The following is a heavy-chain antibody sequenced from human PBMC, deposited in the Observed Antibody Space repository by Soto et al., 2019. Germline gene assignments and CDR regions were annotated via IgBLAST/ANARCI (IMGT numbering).Heavy chain of an antibody. CDR1: DGSFSDHY. V-gene: IGHV4-34*01. Sequence: QVQLQQWGAGLLKPSETLSLTCAVYDGSFSDHYWSWIRKPPGKGLEWIGEISHSGSTNYNPSLKSRVTISVDTSKNQFSLKLSSVSAADTAVYYCSRVGGFNYLSDYWGQGTLVTVSS. CDR2: ISHSGST. J-gene: IGHJ4*02. CDR3: SRVGGFNYLSDY. D-gene: IGHD3-10*01.